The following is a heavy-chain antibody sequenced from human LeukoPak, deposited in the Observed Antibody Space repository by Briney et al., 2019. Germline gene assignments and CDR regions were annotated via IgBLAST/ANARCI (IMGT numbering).Heavy chain of an antibody. CDR3: AKGSSDYYDSSGQPFDY. J-gene: IGHJ4*02. D-gene: IGHD3-22*01. CDR1: GFTFDDYA. CDR2: ISGDGGTT. V-gene: IGHV3-43*02. Sequence: GGSLRLSCAASGFTFDDYAIHWVRQAPGKGLEWVSLISGDGGTTYYADSVKGRFTISRDNSKNSLYLQMNSLRTEDTDLYYCAKGSSDYYDSSGQPFDYWGQGTLVTVSS.